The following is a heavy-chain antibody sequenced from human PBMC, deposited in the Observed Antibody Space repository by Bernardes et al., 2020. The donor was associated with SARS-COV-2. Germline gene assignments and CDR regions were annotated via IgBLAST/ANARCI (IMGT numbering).Heavy chain of an antibody. Sequence: GGSLRLSCAASGFTFSSYYMHWVRQATGKGLEWVSVIGTAGDPYYPGSVKGRFTISRENTKNPLYLQMNSLRAGDTAVYYCARGQRRDGYNYGYEAFDIWGQGTMVTVSS. J-gene: IGHJ3*02. V-gene: IGHV3-13*05. CDR2: IGTAGDP. CDR1: GFTFSSYY. CDR3: ARGQRRDGYNYGYEAFDI. D-gene: IGHD5-12*01.